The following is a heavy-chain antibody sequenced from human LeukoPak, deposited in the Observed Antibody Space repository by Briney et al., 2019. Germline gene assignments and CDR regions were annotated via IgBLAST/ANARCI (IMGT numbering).Heavy chain of an antibody. CDR3: ARAPGGGRRDAFDI. V-gene: IGHV4-34*01. D-gene: IGHD1-26*01. CDR2: INHSGST. J-gene: IGHJ3*02. CDR1: GGSFSGYY. Sequence: SETLSLTCAVYGGSFSGYYWSWIRQPPGKGLEWIGEINHSGSTNYNPSLKSRVTISVDTSKNQFSLKLSSVTAADTAMYYCARAPGGGRRDAFDIWGQGTMVTVSS.